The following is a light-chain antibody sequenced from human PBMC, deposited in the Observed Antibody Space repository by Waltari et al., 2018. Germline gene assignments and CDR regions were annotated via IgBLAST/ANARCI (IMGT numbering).Light chain of an antibody. CDR3: QNHERLPAT. CDR1: QSIGRY. J-gene: IGKJ1*01. Sequence: EVVLTQSPGTLSLSPGETATLSCRASQSIGRYLVWYQQKSGQAPRILSYGASTRATGIPDRFSGSGSGTDFSLTISRLEAEDFAVYYCQNHERLPATFGQGTKVEMK. V-gene: IGKV3-20*01. CDR2: GAS.